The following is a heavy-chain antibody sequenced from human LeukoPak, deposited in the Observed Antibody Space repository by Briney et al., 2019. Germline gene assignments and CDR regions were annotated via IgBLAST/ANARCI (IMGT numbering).Heavy chain of an antibody. CDR1: GGSFSGYY. J-gene: IGHJ4*02. D-gene: IGHD3-10*01. CDR3: ARLDLEGYYGSGSYDGY. V-gene: IGHV4-59*01. CDR2: IYYSGST. Sequence: PSETLSLTCAVYGGSFSGYYWSWIRQPPGKGLEWIGYIYYSGSTNYNPSLKSRVTIPVDTSKNQFSLKLSSVTAADTAVYYCARLDLEGYYGSGSYDGYWGQGTLVTVSS.